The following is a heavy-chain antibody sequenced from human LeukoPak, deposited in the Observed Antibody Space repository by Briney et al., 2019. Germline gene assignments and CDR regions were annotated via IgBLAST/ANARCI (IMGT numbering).Heavy chain of an antibody. D-gene: IGHD1-1*01. CDR1: GASISSIHY. V-gene: IGHV4-39*02. CDR3: ARVTTGSTTLDS. Sequence: PSETLSLTCAVSGASISSIHYWGWVRQPPGKGLEWIGSVYYSGGTYYNPSLESRLTISVDTSNNHFSLKLKSVTAADTAVFYCARVTTGSTTLDSWGQGILVTVSS. CDR2: VYYSGGT. J-gene: IGHJ5*01.